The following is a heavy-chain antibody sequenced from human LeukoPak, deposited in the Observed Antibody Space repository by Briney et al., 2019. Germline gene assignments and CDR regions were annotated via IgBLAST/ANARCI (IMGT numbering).Heavy chain of an antibody. CDR2: INRSGST. CDR3: ARGPLFLYCSGGSCYFDY. J-gene: IGHJ4*02. Sequence: SSETLSLTCAVYGGSFSGYYWSWIRQPPGKGLEWIGEINRSGSTNYNPSLKSRVTISVDTSKNQFSLKLSSVTAADTAVYYCARGPLFLYCSGGSCYFDYWGQGTLVTVSS. V-gene: IGHV4-34*01. CDR1: GGSFSGYY. D-gene: IGHD2-15*01.